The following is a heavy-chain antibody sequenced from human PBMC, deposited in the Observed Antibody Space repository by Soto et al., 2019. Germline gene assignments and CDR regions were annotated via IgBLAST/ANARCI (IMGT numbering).Heavy chain of an antibody. CDR1: GASVRDQY. CDR3: GRTLDYGHMDV. V-gene: IGHV4-59*02. D-gene: IGHD3-16*01. CDR2: IFSVVRT. Sequence: SETLSLTCTVSGASVRDQYWTWIRQPPGKRLEFIGYIFSVVRTKYNPSLESRVTISVDTSKNQFSLRLTSVAATDTAVYYCGRTLDYGHMDVWGKGTTVTVSS. J-gene: IGHJ6*03.